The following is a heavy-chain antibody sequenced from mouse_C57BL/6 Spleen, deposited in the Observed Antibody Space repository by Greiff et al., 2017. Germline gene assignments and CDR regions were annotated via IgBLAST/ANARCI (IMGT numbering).Heavy chain of an antibody. CDR3: GRGEYDSAWFAY. CDR2: IDPSDSYT. CDR1: GYTFTSYW. D-gene: IGHD2-13*01. V-gene: IGHV1-69*01. Sequence: QVQLQQSGAELVMPGASVKLSCKASGYTFTSYWMHWVKQRPGQGLEWIGEIDPSDSYTNYNQKFKGKSTLTVDKSSSTAYMQLSSLTSEDSAVYYCGRGEYDSAWFAYWGQGTLVTVSA. J-gene: IGHJ3*01.